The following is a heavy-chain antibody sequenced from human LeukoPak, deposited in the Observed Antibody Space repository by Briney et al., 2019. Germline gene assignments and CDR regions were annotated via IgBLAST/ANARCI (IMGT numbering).Heavy chain of an antibody. J-gene: IGHJ6*02. CDR2: IYYSGST. D-gene: IGHD2-2*01. V-gene: IGHV4-31*03. Sequence: KSSQTLSLTCTVSGGSISSGGYYWSWIRQHPGKGLEWIGYIYYSGSTNYNPSLKSRVTISVDTSKNQFSLKLSSVTAADTAVYYCARMGCSTGCYDYYYGMDVWGQGTTVTVSS. CDR3: ARMGCSTGCYDYYYGMDV. CDR1: GGSISSGGYY.